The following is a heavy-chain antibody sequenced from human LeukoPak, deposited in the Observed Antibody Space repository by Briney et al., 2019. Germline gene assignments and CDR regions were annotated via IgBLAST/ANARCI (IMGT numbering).Heavy chain of an antibody. D-gene: IGHD2-2*02. CDR2: INHSGST. CDR1: GGSFSGYY. CDR3: ARGEKSAAID. V-gene: IGHV4-34*01. Sequence: PSETLSLTCAVYGGSFSGYYWSWIRQPPGKGLEWIGEINHSGSTNYNPSLKSRVTISVGTSKNQFSLKLSSVTAADTAVYYCARGEKSAAIDWGQGTLVTVSS. J-gene: IGHJ4*02.